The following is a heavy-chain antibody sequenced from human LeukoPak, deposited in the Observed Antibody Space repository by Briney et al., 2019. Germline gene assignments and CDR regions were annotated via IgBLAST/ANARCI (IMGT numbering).Heavy chain of an antibody. J-gene: IGHJ5*02. V-gene: IGHV4-34*01. Sequence: PSETLSLTCAVYGESFGGYYWSWIRQPPGKGLEWIGEINHSGSTNYNPSLKSRVTTSVDTSKNQFSLKLRSVTAADTAVYYCARGLPSERITMIRGVISSWFDPWGQGTQVTVSS. CDR1: GESFGGYY. CDR3: ARGLPSERITMIRGVISSWFDP. D-gene: IGHD3-10*01. CDR2: INHSGST.